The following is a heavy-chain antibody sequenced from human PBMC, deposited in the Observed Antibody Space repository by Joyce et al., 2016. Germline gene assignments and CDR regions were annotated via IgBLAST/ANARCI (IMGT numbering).Heavy chain of an antibody. J-gene: IGHJ6*02. CDR3: ARDQGRHSIGGMDV. Sequence: QVQLVQSGAELNKPGASVKVSCKASGYTLSAYYMHWVRQAPGQGLEWMGWINPNSGDTNYAQKFQGRVTMTRDTSISTGYMELKRLTSDDTAVYYCARDQGRHSIGGMDVWGQGTTVTVSS. CDR1: GYTLSAYY. CDR2: INPNSGDT. D-gene: IGHD2-21*01. V-gene: IGHV1-2*02.